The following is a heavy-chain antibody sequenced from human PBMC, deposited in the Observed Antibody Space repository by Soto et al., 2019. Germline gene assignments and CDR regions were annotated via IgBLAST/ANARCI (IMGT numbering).Heavy chain of an antibody. CDR3: ARAVIYYGSGSYFLWFDP. CDR2: MNPNSGNT. CDR1: GYTLTSYD. D-gene: IGHD3-10*01. J-gene: IGHJ5*02. Sequence: ASVKVSSKASGYTLTSYDINWVRQATGQGLEWMGWMNPNSGNTGYAQKFQGRVTMTRNTSISTAYMELSSLRSEDTAVYYCARAVIYYGSGSYFLWFDPWGQGTLVTVSS. V-gene: IGHV1-8*01.